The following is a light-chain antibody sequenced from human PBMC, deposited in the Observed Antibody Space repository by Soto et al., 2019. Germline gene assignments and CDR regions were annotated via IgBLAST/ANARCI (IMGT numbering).Light chain of an antibody. CDR1: QSISSY. V-gene: IGKV1-39*01. CDR3: QQYGSSPPWT. CDR2: AAS. J-gene: IGKJ1*01. Sequence: DIQITQSPSSLSASVGDRVTITCRASQSISSYLNWYQQRPGKAPKLLIYAASSLQSGVPSRFSGSGSGTDFTLTISRLEPEDFAVYYCQQYGSSPPWTFGQGTKVDIK.